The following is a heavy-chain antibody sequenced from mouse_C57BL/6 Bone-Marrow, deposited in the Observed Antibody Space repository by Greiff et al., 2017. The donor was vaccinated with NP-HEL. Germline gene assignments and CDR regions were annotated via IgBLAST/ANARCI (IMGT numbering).Heavy chain of an antibody. J-gene: IGHJ4*01. CDR3: ARPSTMVTTLEGMDY. CDR2: ISNGGGST. D-gene: IGHD2-2*01. V-gene: IGHV5-12*01. CDR1: GFTFSDYY. Sequence: EVQLVESGGGLVQPGGSLKLSCAASGFTFSDYYMYWVRQTPEKRLEWVAYISNGGGSTYYPDTVKGRFTISRDNAKNTLYLQMSRLKSEDTAMYYCARPSTMVTTLEGMDYWGQGTSVTVSS.